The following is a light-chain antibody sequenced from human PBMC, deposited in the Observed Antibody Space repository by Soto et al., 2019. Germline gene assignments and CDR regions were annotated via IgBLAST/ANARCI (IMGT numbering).Light chain of an antibody. J-gene: IGLJ1*01. Sequence: QSALTQPRSVSGSPGQSVTISCTGISGDVGAYNYVSWYQQYPGKAPKLMIYDVSKWPSGVPDRFSGSKSGNTASLTISGLQAEDEADYFCCSYAGTYTYVFGTGTKVTVL. CDR2: DVS. V-gene: IGLV2-11*01. CDR3: CSYAGTYTYV. CDR1: SGDVGAYNY.